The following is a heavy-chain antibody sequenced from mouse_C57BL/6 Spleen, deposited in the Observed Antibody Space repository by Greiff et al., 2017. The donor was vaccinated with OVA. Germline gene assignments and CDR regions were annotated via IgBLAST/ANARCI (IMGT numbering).Heavy chain of an antibody. D-gene: IGHD1-1*01. Sequence: EVQRVESGPGLVKPSQSLSLTCSVTGYSITSGYYWNWIRQFPGNKLEWMGYISYDGSNNYNPSLKNRISITRDTSKNKFFLKLNSVTTEDTATYYCARGSLGSITTVVAPYDFDYWGQGTTLTVSS. CDR2: ISYDGSN. V-gene: IGHV3-6*01. CDR3: ARGSLGSITTVVAPYDFDY. J-gene: IGHJ2*01. CDR1: GYSITSGYY.